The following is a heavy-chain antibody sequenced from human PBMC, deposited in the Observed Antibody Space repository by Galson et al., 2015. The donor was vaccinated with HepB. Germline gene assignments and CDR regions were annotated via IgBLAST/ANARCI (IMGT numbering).Heavy chain of an antibody. J-gene: IGHJ5*02. Sequence: SLRLSCAASGFTFNKYYMIWIRQAPGRGLEWVSYLSSGSEYSNYGDSMKGRFTISRDNVNNTLYLQMNNLRADDTAVFYCARGGLSAVRGRNRFDPWGQGTLVTASS. CDR3: ARGGLSAVRGRNRFDP. V-gene: IGHV3-11*05. CDR1: GFTFNKYY. CDR2: LSSGSEYS. D-gene: IGHD3-10*01.